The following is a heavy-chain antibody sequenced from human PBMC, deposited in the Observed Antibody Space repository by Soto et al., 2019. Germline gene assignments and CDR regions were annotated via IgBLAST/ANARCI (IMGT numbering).Heavy chain of an antibody. CDR3: ARVAVEYSSSYYFDY. Sequence: SETLSLTCTVSGGSISSYYWSWIRPPPGKGLEWIGYIYYSGSTNYNPSLKSRVTISVDTSKNQFSLKLSSVTAADTAVYYCARVAVEYSSSYYFDYWGQGTLVTVSS. J-gene: IGHJ4*02. CDR2: IYYSGST. CDR1: GGSISSYY. D-gene: IGHD6-6*01. V-gene: IGHV4-59*01.